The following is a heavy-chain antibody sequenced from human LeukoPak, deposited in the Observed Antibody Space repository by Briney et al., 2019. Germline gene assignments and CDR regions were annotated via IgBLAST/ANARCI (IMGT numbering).Heavy chain of an antibody. CDR1: GGSFSGYY. V-gene: IGHV4-34*01. J-gene: IGHJ5*02. Sequence: SETLSLTCAVYGGSFSGYYWSWIRQPPGKGLEWIGEINHSGSTNYNPSLKSRVTISVDTSKNQFSLKLSSVTPEDTAVYYCARAGTSSGWYGNWFDPWGQGTLVTVSS. CDR2: INHSGST. D-gene: IGHD6-19*01. CDR3: ARAGTSSGWYGNWFDP.